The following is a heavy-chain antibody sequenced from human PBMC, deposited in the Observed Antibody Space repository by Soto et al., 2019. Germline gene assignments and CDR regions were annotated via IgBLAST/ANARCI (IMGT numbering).Heavy chain of an antibody. CDR3: ARRDIAARRGWGYYYYMDV. D-gene: IGHD6-6*01. J-gene: IGHJ6*03. Sequence: AASVKVSCKASGYTFTSYDIKWVRQATGQGLEWMGWMNPNSGNTGYAQKFQGRVTMTRNTSISTAYMELSSLRSEDTAVYYCARRDIAARRGWGYYYYMDVWGKGTTVTVSS. V-gene: IGHV1-8*01. CDR1: GYTFTSYD. CDR2: MNPNSGNT.